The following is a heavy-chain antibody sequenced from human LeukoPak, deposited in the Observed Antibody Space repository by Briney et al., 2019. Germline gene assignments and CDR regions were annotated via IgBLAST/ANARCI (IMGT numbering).Heavy chain of an antibody. Sequence: ASVKVSCKASGGTFSSYASSWVRQAPGQGLDWMGGIIPIFGTTNYAQKFQDRVTITADKSTSTAYMELSSLRSEDTAVYYCARVVGLTGYSSSWYSGYYYYMDVWDKGTTVTVSS. CDR1: GGTFSSYA. V-gene: IGHV1-69*06. CDR2: IIPIFGTT. D-gene: IGHD6-13*01. CDR3: ARVVGLTGYSSSWYSGYYYYMDV. J-gene: IGHJ6*03.